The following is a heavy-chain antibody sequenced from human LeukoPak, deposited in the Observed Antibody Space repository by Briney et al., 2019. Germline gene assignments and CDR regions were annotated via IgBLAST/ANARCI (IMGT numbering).Heavy chain of an antibody. CDR3: ARGGYCSGGSCYHFDY. D-gene: IGHD2-15*01. CDR1: GGSISRDDYY. J-gene: IGHJ4*02. Sequence: PSETLSLTCTVSGGSISRDDYYWSWIRQPPGKGLEWIGYIYHSGSTYYNPSLKSRVTISVDRSKNQFSLKLSSVTAADTAVYYCARGGYCSGGSCYHFDYWGQGTLVTVSS. V-gene: IGHV4-30-2*01. CDR2: IYHSGST.